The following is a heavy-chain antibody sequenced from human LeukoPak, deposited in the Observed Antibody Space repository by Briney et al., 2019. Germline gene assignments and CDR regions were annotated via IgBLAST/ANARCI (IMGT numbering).Heavy chain of an antibody. J-gene: IGHJ4*02. D-gene: IGHD4-23*01. CDR1: GGSISTYY. Sequence: PSETLSLTCTVSGGSISTYYWSWIRQPPRKGLEWIGYIYYSGSTNYNPSLKSRVTTSVDTSKNQFSLKLSSVTAADTAVYYCARDTGTVVDYWGQGTLSPSPQ. V-gene: IGHV4-59*01. CDR2: IYYSGST. CDR3: ARDTGTVVDY.